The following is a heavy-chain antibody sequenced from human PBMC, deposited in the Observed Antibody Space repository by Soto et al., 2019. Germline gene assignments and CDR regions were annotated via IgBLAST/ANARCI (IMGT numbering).Heavy chain of an antibody. CDR1: GVSISSGDYY. CDR3: AKVPKGDQYYYDNSGYYYGLFDY. CDR2: IYYSGST. J-gene: IGHJ4*02. D-gene: IGHD3-22*01. Sequence: SETLSLTCTVSGVSISSGDYYWSWIRQPPGKGLEWIGYIYYSGSTYYNPSLKSRVTISVDTSKNQFSLKLSSVTAADTAVYYCAKVPKGDQYYYDNSGYYYGLFDYWGQGTLVTVSS. V-gene: IGHV4-30-4*01.